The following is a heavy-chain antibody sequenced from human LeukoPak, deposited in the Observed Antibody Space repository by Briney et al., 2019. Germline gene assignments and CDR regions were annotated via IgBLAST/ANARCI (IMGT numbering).Heavy chain of an antibody. Sequence: SETLSLTCTVSGDSISSSRYSWGWIRQPPGKGLEWIATIYYSGTTYYNPSVEGRVTIFADMSKNQFSLKLSSATAADTAVYYCATGRSIRYFDYWGQGTLLTVSS. CDR3: ATGRSIRYFDY. CDR2: IYYSGTT. D-gene: IGHD3-9*01. CDR1: GDSISSSRYS. V-gene: IGHV4-39*07. J-gene: IGHJ4*02.